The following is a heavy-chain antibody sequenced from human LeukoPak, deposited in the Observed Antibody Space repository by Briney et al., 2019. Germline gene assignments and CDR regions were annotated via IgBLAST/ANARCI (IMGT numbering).Heavy chain of an antibody. D-gene: IGHD3-3*01. V-gene: IGHV4-31*03. J-gene: IGHJ5*02. CDR3: ASLTYYDFWSGYFSEYWFDP. Sequence: KPSQTLSLTCTVSGGSISSGGYYWSWIRQHPGKGLEWIGYIYYSGSTYYNPSLKSRVTISVDTSKNQFSLKLSSVTAADTAVYYCASLTYYDFWSGYFSEYWFDPWGQGTLVTVSS. CDR2: IYYSGST. CDR1: GGSISSGGYY.